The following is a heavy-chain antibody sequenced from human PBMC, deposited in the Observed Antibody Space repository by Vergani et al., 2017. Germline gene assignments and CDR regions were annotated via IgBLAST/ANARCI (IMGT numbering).Heavy chain of an antibody. V-gene: IGHV3-33*01. CDR3: ARDIIVVVPAAIGYYYYYMDV. CDR1: GFTFSSYG. J-gene: IGHJ6*03. CDR2: IWYDGSNK. Sequence: QVQLVESGGGVVQPGRSLRLSCAASGFTFSSYGMHWARQAPGKGLEWVAVIWYDGSNKYYADSVKGRFTISRDNSKNTLYLQMNSLRAEDTAVYYCARDIIVVVPAAIGYYYYYMDVWGKGTTVTVSS. D-gene: IGHD2-2*01.